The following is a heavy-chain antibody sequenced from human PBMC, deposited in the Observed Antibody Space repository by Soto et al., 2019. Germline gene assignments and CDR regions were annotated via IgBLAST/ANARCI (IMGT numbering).Heavy chain of an antibody. V-gene: IGHV3-23*01. Sequence: PGGSLRLSCAASGFTFKDYAMSWVRQAPGKGLEWVSTFSGSSDNRYYADSVKGRFTISRDNSKNTLCLQMNTLRAEDTAIYYCAKRDSSGSFYFDYWGQGTLVTVSS. J-gene: IGHJ4*02. CDR3: AKRDSSGSFYFDY. CDR2: FSGSSDNR. D-gene: IGHD6-19*01. CDR1: GFTFKDYA.